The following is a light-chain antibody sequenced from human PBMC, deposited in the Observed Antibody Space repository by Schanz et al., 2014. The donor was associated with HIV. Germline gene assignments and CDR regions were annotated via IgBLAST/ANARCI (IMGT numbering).Light chain of an antibody. CDR3: SSYVDNYSVI. Sequence: QSVLTQPPSASGTPGQRVTISCSGGDSNIGRNYVSWYQQFPGTAPRLLIYRNNQRPSGVPDRFSGSKSGYTASLTVSGLQADDEADYYCSSYVDNYSVIFGGGTKLTVL. CDR1: DSNIGRNY. V-gene: IGLV1-47*01. J-gene: IGLJ2*01. CDR2: RNN.